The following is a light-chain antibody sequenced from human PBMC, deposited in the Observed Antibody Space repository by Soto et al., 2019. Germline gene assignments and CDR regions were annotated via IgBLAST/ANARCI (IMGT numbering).Light chain of an antibody. CDR3: QHYSSSSWT. J-gene: IGKJ1*01. V-gene: IGKV3-20*01. CDR1: QSVSSSS. Sequence: EIVLTQSPGTLSLFPGERATLSCKTSQSVSSSSLAWYQQKPGQAPRLLIYGASSRATGIPDRFSGSGSGTDFTLTISRLEPEDFAVYYCQHYSSSSWTFGQGTKVEIK. CDR2: GAS.